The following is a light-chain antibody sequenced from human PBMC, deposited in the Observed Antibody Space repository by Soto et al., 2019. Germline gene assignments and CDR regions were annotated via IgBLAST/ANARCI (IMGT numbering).Light chain of an antibody. V-gene: IGLV2-14*01. J-gene: IGLJ2*01. CDR2: EVT. Sequence: QSVLTQPASVSGSPGQSITISCTGTNNDVGAYPYVSWYQQHPGTAPKLIIYEVTNRPSGISDRFSGSKSGNTASLTISGLQAEYESDYYCSSFATSGTTVIFGGGTKLTVL. CDR3: SSFATSGTTVI. CDR1: NNDVGAYPY.